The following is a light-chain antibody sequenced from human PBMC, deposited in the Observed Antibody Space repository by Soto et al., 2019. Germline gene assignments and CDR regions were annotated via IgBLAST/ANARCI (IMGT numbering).Light chain of an antibody. CDR3: QPYYNVLIT. CDR1: QDISNY. V-gene: IGKV1-33*01. Sequence: EIQMTQYPSSLSGSVGDRFTITCQASQDISNYLNWYQQKPGKAPNLLIYDASNLEAGVPLRFSGSGSGTDFTLTISSLQPEDIATYYCQPYYNVLITVGQGTRLDIK. J-gene: IGKJ5*01. CDR2: DAS.